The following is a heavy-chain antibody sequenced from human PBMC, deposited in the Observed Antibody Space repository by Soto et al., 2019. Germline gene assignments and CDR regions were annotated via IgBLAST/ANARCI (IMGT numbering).Heavy chain of an antibody. CDR3: ARGERYYDSSGSLSYFDY. CDR1: GYSISSGYY. V-gene: IGHV4-38-2*01. Sequence: TSETLSLTCAVSGYSISSGYYWGWIRQPPGKGLEWIGSIYHSGSTYYNPSLKSRVTISVDTSKNQFSLKLSSVTAADTAVYYCARGERYYDSSGSLSYFDYWGQGTLVTVSS. D-gene: IGHD3-22*01. J-gene: IGHJ4*02. CDR2: IYHSGST.